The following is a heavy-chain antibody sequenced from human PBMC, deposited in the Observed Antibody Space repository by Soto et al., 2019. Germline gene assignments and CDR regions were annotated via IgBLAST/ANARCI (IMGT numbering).Heavy chain of an antibody. Sequence: GGSLRLSCAASGFTFSSYAMSWVRQAPGKGLEWVSAISGSGGSTYYADSVKGRFTISRDNSKNTLYLQMNSLRAEDTAVYYCAKARFIAVAGPEIVYFDYWGQGTLVTVSS. CDR2: ISGSGGST. J-gene: IGHJ4*02. CDR1: GFTFSSYA. V-gene: IGHV3-23*01. D-gene: IGHD6-19*01. CDR3: AKARFIAVAGPEIVYFDY.